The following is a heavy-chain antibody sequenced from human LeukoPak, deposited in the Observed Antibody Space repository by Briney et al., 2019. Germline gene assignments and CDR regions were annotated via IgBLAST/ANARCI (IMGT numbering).Heavy chain of an antibody. CDR2: KSHNSGNT. J-gene: IGHJ4*02. V-gene: IGHV1-8*03. CDR3: ARGPPSGSYYFDY. CDR1: GYTFTNYD. Sequence: GASVKVSCKASGYTFTNYDINWVRQVTGQGLEWMGWKSHNSGNTDYAQKFQGRVTITRNISISTAYMELSSLRSEDTAVYYCARGPPSGSYYFDYWGQGTLVTVSS. D-gene: IGHD1-26*01.